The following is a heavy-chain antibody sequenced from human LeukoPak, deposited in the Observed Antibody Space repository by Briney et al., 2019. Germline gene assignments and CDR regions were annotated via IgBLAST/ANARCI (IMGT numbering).Heavy chain of an antibody. CDR3: AREAGSGWYFDY. CDR1: GFTFSAYA. Sequence: PGGSLRLSCSASGFTFSAYAMHWVRQAPGKGLEYVSAISPNGGSTYYADSVKGRFTISRDNSKNTLYLQMSSLRVEDTAVYYCAREAGSGWYFDYWGQGTLVTVSS. CDR2: ISPNGGST. J-gene: IGHJ4*02. V-gene: IGHV3-64D*06. D-gene: IGHD6-19*01.